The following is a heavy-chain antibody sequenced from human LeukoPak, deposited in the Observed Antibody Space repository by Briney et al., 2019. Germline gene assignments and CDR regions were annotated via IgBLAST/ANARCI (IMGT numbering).Heavy chain of an antibody. CDR2: IIPIFGTA. D-gene: IGHD1-1*01. V-gene: IGHV1-69*05. J-gene: IGHJ4*02. Sequence: ASVKVSCKASGGTFSSYAISWVRQAPGQGLEWMGRIIPIFGTANYAQKFQGRVTITTDESTSTAYMELSSLRAEDTAVYYCARDVLERRREFDYWGQGTLVTVSS. CDR1: GGTFSSYA. CDR3: ARDVLERRREFDY.